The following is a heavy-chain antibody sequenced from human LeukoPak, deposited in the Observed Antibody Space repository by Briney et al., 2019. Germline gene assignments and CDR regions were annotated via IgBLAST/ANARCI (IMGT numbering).Heavy chain of an antibody. V-gene: IGHV4-34*01. J-gene: IGHJ4*02. Sequence: SETLSLTCAVYGGSFSGYYWSWIRQPPGKGLEWIGEINHSGSTNYNPSLKSRVTISVDTSKNQFSLKLSSVTAADTAAYYCARGRYPHSWGQGTLVTVSS. CDR3: ARGRYPHS. D-gene: IGHD1-26*01. CDR1: GGSFSGYY. CDR2: INHSGST.